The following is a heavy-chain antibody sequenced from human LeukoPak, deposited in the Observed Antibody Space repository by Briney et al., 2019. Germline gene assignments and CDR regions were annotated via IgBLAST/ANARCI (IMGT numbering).Heavy chain of an antibody. CDR2: IWYDGSNK. CDR1: GFTFSSHG. D-gene: IGHD2-21*02. CDR3: AKDLCGGDCLPFDY. J-gene: IGHJ4*02. V-gene: IGHV3-33*06. Sequence: GGSLRLSCAASGFTFSSHGIHWVRQAPGKGLEWVAVIWYDGSNKDYADSVKGRFTISRDNSKNTLYLQMNSLRVEDTAVYYCAKDLCGGDCLPFDYGGQGTLVTVS.